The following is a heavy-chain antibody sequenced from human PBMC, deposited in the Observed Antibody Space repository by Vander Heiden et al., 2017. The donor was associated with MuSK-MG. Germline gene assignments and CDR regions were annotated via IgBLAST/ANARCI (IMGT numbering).Heavy chain of an antibody. D-gene: IGHD3-10*01. CDR2: IIPIFGTA. J-gene: IGHJ4*02. CDR1: GGTFSSYA. CDR3: ARARRYYGSGSYPDY. Sequence: QVQLVQPGAEAKKPGASVKVACQACGGTFSSYAISWVRQDPGQGLEWMGGIIPIFGTANYAQKFQGRVTITADESTSTAYMELSSLRSEDTAVYYCARARRYYGSGSYPDYWGQGTLVTVSS. V-gene: IGHV1-69*01.